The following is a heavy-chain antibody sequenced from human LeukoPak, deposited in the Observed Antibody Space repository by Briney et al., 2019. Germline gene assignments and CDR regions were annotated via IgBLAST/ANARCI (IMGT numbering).Heavy chain of an antibody. CDR3: AREDSSSSDY. D-gene: IGHD6-13*01. Sequence: SETLSLTCTVSGGSISSYYWSWIRQPAGKGLEWIGRIYTSGSTNYNPSLKSRVTISVGKSKNQFSLKLSSVTAADTAVYYCAREDSSSSDYWGQGTLVTVSS. CDR1: GGSISSYY. V-gene: IGHV4-4*07. J-gene: IGHJ4*02. CDR2: IYTSGST.